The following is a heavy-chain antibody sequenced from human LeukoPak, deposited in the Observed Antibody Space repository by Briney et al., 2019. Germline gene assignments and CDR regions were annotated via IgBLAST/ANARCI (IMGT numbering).Heavy chain of an antibody. CDR2: LSGSGRTA. V-gene: IGHV3-23*01. CDR3: ATDILRGFNSGAFDR. CDR1: GFTFSNYS. D-gene: IGHD4-23*01. Sequence: PGGSLRLSCTGSGFTFSNYSMTWVRQAPGKGLEWVSGLSGSGRTANYADSVKGRFSIFRDNSKNTLFLQMNSLRAEDTALYYCATDILRGFNSGAFDRWGLGTLVTVSS. J-gene: IGHJ4*02.